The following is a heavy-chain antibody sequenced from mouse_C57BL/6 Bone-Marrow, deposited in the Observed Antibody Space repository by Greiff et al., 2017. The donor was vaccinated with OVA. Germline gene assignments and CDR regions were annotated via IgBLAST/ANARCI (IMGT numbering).Heavy chain of an antibody. J-gene: IGHJ2*01. CDR1: GYSITSGYY. D-gene: IGHD1-1*01. CDR2: ISYDGSN. Sequence: DVKLVESGPGLVKPSQSLSLTCSVTGYSITSGYYWNWIRQFPGNKLEWMGYISYDGSNNYNPSLKNRISITRDTSKNQFFLKLNSVTTEDTATYYCAREGGYYGSSLYYFDYWGQGTTLTVSS. V-gene: IGHV3-6*01. CDR3: AREGGYYGSSLYYFDY.